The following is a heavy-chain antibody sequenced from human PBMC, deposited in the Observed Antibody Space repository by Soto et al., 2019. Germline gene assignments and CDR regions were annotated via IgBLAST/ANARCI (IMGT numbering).Heavy chain of an antibody. CDR1: GGSFSGYY. J-gene: IGHJ6*03. CDR3: ARGRDDYSNDPGYYYYYMDV. D-gene: IGHD4-4*01. Sequence: SETLSLTCAVYGGSFSGYYWSWIRQPPGKGLEWIGEINHSGSTNYNPSLKSRVTISVDTSKNQFSLKLSSVTAADTAVYYCARGRDDYSNDPGYYYYYMDVWGKGTTVTVSS. V-gene: IGHV4-34*01. CDR2: INHSGST.